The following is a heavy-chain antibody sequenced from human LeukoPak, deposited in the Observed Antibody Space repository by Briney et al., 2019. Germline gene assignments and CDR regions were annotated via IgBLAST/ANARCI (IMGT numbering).Heavy chain of an antibody. Sequence: SETLSLTCTVSGGSISSYYWSWIRQPPGKGLEWIGYIYYSGSTNYNPSLKSRVTISVDTSKNQFSLKLSSVTAADTAVYYCARTNYGEVGWFDPWGQGTLVTVSS. D-gene: IGHD4-17*01. J-gene: IGHJ5*02. CDR3: ARTNYGEVGWFDP. V-gene: IGHV4-59*08. CDR2: IYYSGST. CDR1: GGSISSYY.